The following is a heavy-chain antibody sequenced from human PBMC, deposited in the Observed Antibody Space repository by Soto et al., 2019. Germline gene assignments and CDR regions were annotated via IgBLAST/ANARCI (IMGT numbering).Heavy chain of an antibody. CDR2: VNGGNGYT. CDR3: ARQASTVTKNWFAP. J-gene: IGHJ5*02. CDR1: GYTFTTYS. Sequence: QVQLVQTGAEVKKPGASVKISCKASGYTFTTYSIHWVSQPPGQSLEWVGWVNGGNGYTKYSQNFQGRVAITRDTSATKAYMELSSLTSEDTAVYYCARQASTVTKNWFAPWGQGSQVTVSS. V-gene: IGHV1-3*01. D-gene: IGHD4-17*01.